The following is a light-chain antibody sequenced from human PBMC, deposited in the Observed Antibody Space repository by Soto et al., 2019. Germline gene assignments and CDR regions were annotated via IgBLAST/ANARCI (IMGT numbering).Light chain of an antibody. J-gene: IGKJ1*01. CDR3: QQYYSYPWA. CDR2: AAS. CDR1: QGISSY. V-gene: IGKV1-8*01. Sequence: AIRMTQSPSALSASTGDTVTSTCRASQGISSYLAWYQQKPRKARKLLISAASTLQSGVPSRFSGSGSGTDFTLTISCLQSEDFATYYCQQYYSYPWAFGQGTKVDIK.